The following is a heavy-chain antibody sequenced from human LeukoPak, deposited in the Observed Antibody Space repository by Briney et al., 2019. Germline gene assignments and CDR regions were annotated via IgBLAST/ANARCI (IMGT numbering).Heavy chain of an antibody. J-gene: IGHJ1*01. D-gene: IGHD2-21*02. CDR3: ARGGPTPRNVVVAAREYLQH. CDR2: LNSESGGA. V-gene: IGHV1-2*02. Sequence: GASVKVSCKASGYTFTSYDINWVRQAPGQGPEWMGWLNSESGGAKYAQRFQARVTMTRDTSISAAYMELTRLRSDDTAMYYCARGGPTPRNVVVAAREYLQHWGQGSLVTVSS. CDR1: GYTFTSYD.